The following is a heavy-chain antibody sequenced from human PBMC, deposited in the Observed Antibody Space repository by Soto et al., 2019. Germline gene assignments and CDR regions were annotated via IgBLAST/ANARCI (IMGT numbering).Heavy chain of an antibody. CDR3: VRRVSGNYDY. CDR2: ISSNGGTT. Sequence: EVQLAESGGGMVQPGGSLRLSCVASGFTFRSYDMHWVRQAPGKGLEYVSSISSNGGTTYYGNSVKGRFTISRDNSKNTLYLQMGSLRAEDMAVYYCVRRVSGNYDYWGQGTLVTVSS. V-gene: IGHV3-64*01. D-gene: IGHD1-7*01. J-gene: IGHJ4*02. CDR1: GFTFRSYD.